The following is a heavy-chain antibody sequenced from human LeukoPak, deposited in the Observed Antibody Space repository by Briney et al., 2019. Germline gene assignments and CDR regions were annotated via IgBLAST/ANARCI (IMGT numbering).Heavy chain of an antibody. D-gene: IGHD3-22*01. V-gene: IGHV3-9*01. CDR1: GFTFDDYA. Sequence: GGSLRLSCAASGFTFDDYAMHWVRQAPGKGLEGVSGISCNSGSIGYADSVKGRFTISRDNAKNSLYLQMNSLRAEDTALYYCAKDATLYYYYDSSGYYYDYWGQGTLVTVSS. J-gene: IGHJ4*02. CDR3: AKDATLYYYYDSSGYYYDY. CDR2: ISCNSGSI.